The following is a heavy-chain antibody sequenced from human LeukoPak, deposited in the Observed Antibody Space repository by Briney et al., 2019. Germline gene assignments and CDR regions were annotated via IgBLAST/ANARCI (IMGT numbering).Heavy chain of an antibody. CDR2: ISAYNGNT. Sequence: ASVKVSCKASGGTFSSYAISWVRQAPGQGLEWMGWISAYNGNTNYAQKLQGRVTMTTDTSTSTAYMELRSLRSDDTAVYYCARDLGAWWFDPWGQGTLVTVSS. D-gene: IGHD3-16*01. V-gene: IGHV1-18*01. J-gene: IGHJ5*02. CDR3: ARDLGAWWFDP. CDR1: GGTFSSYA.